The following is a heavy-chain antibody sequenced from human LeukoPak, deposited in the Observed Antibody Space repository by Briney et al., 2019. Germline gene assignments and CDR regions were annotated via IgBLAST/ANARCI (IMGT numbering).Heavy chain of an antibody. CDR2: IYFSGSN. CDR3: AGFRYYFDY. CDR1: GGSVSNYY. J-gene: IGHJ4*02. V-gene: IGHV4-59*02. Sequence: PPETLSLTCTVSGGSVSNYYWSWIRQPPGKGLEWIGHIYFSGSNNYNPSLKSRVTISADTSKNQFSLKLSSVTAADTAVYYCAGFRYYFDYWGQGTLVIVSS.